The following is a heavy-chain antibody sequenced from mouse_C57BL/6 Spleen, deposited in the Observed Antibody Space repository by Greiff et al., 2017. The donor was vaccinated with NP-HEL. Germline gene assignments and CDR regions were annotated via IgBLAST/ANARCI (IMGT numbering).Heavy chain of an antibody. CDR2: IYPGSGSI. V-gene: IGHV1-55*01. CDR3: AMSITTVVEAY. Sequence: VQLQQPGAELVKPGASVKMSCKASGYTFTSYWITWVNQRPGQGLEWIGDIYPGSGSINYNEKFKSKVTLTVDTSSNTAYMQLSSLTSEDSAIYYCAMSITTVVEAYWGQGTLVTVSA. CDR1: GYTFTSYW. D-gene: IGHD1-1*01. J-gene: IGHJ3*01.